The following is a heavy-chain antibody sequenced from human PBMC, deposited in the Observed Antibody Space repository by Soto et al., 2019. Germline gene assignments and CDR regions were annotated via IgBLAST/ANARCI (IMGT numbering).Heavy chain of an antibody. V-gene: IGHV3-30-3*01. J-gene: IGHJ6*02. CDR1: GFTFSSYA. D-gene: IGHD6-13*01. CDR3: ARASAPYSSSWYSGYYYYYYGMDV. CDR2: ISYDGSNK. Sequence: PGGSLRLSCAASGFTFSSYAMHWVRQAPGKGLEWVAVISYDGSNKYYADSVKGRFTISRDNSKNTLYLQMNSLRAEDTAVYYCARASAPYSSSWYSGYYYYYYGMDVWGQGTTVTVSS.